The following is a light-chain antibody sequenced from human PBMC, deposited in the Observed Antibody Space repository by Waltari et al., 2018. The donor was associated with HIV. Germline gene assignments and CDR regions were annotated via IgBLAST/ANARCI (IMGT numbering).Light chain of an antibody. CDR3: QQSYSTPPLT. CDR1: QPISSF. CDR2: RTS. V-gene: IGKV1-39*01. J-gene: IGKJ4*01. Sequence: IQLTQSPSSLSASVGDRVTITCRASQPISSFLNWYQQKPGKAPKLLISRTSSFQGGVPSRFRGSGSGSTFTLAISSLQPEDFATYYCQQSYSTPPLTFGGGTKVEI.